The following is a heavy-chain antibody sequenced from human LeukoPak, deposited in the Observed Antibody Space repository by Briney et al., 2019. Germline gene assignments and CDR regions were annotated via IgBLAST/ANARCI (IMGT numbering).Heavy chain of an antibody. V-gene: IGHV3-7*03. CDR1: GLTFSNYW. CDR2: IKQDGSEK. Sequence: GGSLRLSCAASGLTFSNYWMDWVRQAPGKGLEWVANIKQDGSEKNYVDSVKGRFIISRDNVKNSLYLQMNTLRADDTAVYYCARDGLGTGSNWGQGTLVTVSS. D-gene: IGHD1-26*01. J-gene: IGHJ4*02. CDR3: ARDGLGTGSN.